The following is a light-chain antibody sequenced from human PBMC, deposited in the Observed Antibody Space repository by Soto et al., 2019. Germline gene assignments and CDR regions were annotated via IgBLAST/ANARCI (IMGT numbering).Light chain of an antibody. CDR3: QTWGTGIGV. CDR1: SGHSSYA. J-gene: IGLJ3*02. V-gene: IGLV4-69*01. Sequence: QSVLTQSPSASASLGASVKLTCTLSSGHSSYAIAWHQQQPEKGPRYLMKLNSDGSHSKGDGTPDRFSGSSSGAERYLTISSLQSEDEADYYCQTWGTGIGVFGGGTKLTVL. CDR2: LNSDGSH.